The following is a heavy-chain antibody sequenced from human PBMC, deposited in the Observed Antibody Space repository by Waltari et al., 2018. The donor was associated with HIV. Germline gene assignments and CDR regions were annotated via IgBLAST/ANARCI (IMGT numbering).Heavy chain of an antibody. CDR2: IWYDGSKK. J-gene: IGHJ5*02. CDR1: GFSLSFYG. Sequence: QVQVVESGGSLVQPGWSRRLSCAASGFSLSFYGMPWVRQAPGKGLEWVALIWYDGSKKYYGDSVKGRFTIFSDKSKNTVFLQMTRLRVEDTATYYCARGEGGYTYGYNWLDLWGQGTVVTVSS. V-gene: IGHV3-33*01. D-gene: IGHD1-26*01. CDR3: ARGEGGYTYGYNWLDL.